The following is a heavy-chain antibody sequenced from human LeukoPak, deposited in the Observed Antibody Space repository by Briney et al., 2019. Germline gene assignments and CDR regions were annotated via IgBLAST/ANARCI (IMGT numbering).Heavy chain of an antibody. V-gene: IGHV4-4*07. CDR3: ARDLGQRGVVTAHYWYFDL. CDR2: VHTSGTT. D-gene: IGHD2-21*02. J-gene: IGHJ2*01. Sequence: WETLSLTCTVSGGSISTKYWSWIRQPAGKGLEWIGRVHTSGTTHYNPSLRSRVTISVDNSKNQFSLNLTSVTATDTAVYYCARDLGQRGVVTAHYWYFDLWGRGTLVTVSS. CDR1: GGSISTKY.